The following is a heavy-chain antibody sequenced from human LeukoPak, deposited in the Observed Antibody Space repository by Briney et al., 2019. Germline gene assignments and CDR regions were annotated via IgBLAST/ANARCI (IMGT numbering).Heavy chain of an antibody. CDR1: GGSFSGYY. CDR2: INHSGST. J-gene: IGHJ4*02. Sequence: PSETLSLTCAVYGGSFSGYYWSWIRQPPGKGLEWIGEINHSGSTNYNPSLKSRVTISVDTSKNQFSLKLSSVTAADTAVYYCARMSGWNYWGQGTLVTVSS. V-gene: IGHV4-34*01. CDR3: ARMSGWNY. D-gene: IGHD3-3*01.